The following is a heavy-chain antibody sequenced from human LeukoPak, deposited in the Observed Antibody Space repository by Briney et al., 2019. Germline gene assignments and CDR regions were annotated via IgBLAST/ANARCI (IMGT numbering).Heavy chain of an antibody. V-gene: IGHV1-18*01. J-gene: IGHJ5*02. CDR3: ARVLTPYSSGWYGVIWFDP. CDR1: GYTFTSYG. Sequence: ASVKVSCKASGYTFTSYGISWVRQAPGQGLEWMGWISAYNGNTNYAQKLQGRVTMTTDTSTSTAYMELRSLRADDTAVYYCARVLTPYSSGWYGVIWFDPWGQGTLVTVSS. CDR2: ISAYNGNT. D-gene: IGHD6-13*01.